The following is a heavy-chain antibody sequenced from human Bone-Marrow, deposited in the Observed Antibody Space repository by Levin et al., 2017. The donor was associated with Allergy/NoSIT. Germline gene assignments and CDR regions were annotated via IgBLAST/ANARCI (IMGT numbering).Heavy chain of an antibody. D-gene: IGHD6-13*01. CDR2: IIPIFGTA. V-gene: IGHV1-69*13. CDR1: GGTFSSYA. Sequence: GASVKVSCKDSGGTFSSYAISWVRQAPGQGLEWMGGIIPIFGTANYAQKFQGRVTITADESTSTAYMELSSLRSEDTAVYYCASRIAAAGTYFDYWGQGTLVTVSS. J-gene: IGHJ4*02. CDR3: ASRIAAAGTYFDY.